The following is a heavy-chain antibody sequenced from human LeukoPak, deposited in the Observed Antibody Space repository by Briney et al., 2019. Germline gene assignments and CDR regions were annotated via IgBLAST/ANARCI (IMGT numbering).Heavy chain of an antibody. D-gene: IGHD5-18*01. J-gene: IGHJ4*02. CDR1: GGSFSGFY. Sequence: PSETLSLTCAVYGGSFSGFYWSWARQPPGKGLEWIGEISHSGTTYFNPSLKSRVTVSVDTSKSQFSLRLDSMTAADTAVYYCAGGGLDTRRGGYFDYWGQGILVTVSS. CDR2: ISHSGTT. V-gene: IGHV4-34*01. CDR3: AGGGLDTRRGGYFDY.